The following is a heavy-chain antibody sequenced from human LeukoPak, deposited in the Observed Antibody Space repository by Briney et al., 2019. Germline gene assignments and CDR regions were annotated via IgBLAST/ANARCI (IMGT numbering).Heavy chain of an antibody. V-gene: IGHV3-23*01. CDR2: ISGSGDIT. CDR1: GFTFTSYA. Sequence: GGSLTLSCAASGFTFTSYAMNWVRQAPGKGLEWVSFISGSGDITYYADSVKGRFTISRDNSKNTLYLQMNSLRAEDTALYYCAKSRGESRGASNYWGQGTLVTVSS. CDR3: AKSRGESRGASNY. D-gene: IGHD1-26*01. J-gene: IGHJ4*02.